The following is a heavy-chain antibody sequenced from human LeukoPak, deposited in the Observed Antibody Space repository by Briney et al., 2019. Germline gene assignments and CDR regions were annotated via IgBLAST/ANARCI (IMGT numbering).Heavy chain of an antibody. V-gene: IGHV1-69*13. CDR2: IFPIFGTA. CDR1: GGTFSSYA. CDR3: ARDPRYNWNDGWFDP. D-gene: IGHD1-1*01. Sequence: SLKVSCKASGGTFSSYAISWVRQAPGQGLEWMGGIFPIFGTANYAQKFQGRVTITADESTSTAYMELSSLRSEDTAVYYCARDPRYNWNDGWFDPWGQGTLVTVSS. J-gene: IGHJ5*02.